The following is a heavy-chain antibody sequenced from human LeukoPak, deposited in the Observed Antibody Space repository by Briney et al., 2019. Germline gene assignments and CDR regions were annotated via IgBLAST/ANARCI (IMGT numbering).Heavy chain of an antibody. CDR1: GGSISSSSYY. Sequence: SETLSLTCTVSGGSISSSSYYWGWIRQPPGKGLEWIGSIYYSGSTYYNPSLKSRVTISVDTSKNQFSLKLSSVTAADTAVYYCARLRARYYDSRVAFDIWGQGTMVTVSS. V-gene: IGHV4-39*01. D-gene: IGHD3-22*01. CDR2: IYYSGST. CDR3: ARLRARYYDSRVAFDI. J-gene: IGHJ3*02.